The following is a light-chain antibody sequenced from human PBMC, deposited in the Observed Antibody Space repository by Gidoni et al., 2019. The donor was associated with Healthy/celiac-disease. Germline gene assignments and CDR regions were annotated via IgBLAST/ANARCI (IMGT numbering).Light chain of an antibody. CDR1: QSISSR. Sequence: DIQMTQSPSTRSASVGDRDTITCRASQSISSRLAWYQQKPGKAPKLLIYKASSLESGVPSRFSGSGSGTEFTLTISSLQPDDFATYYCQQYNSYSSTCGQGTKVEIK. CDR3: QQYNSYSST. J-gene: IGKJ1*01. V-gene: IGKV1-5*03. CDR2: KAS.